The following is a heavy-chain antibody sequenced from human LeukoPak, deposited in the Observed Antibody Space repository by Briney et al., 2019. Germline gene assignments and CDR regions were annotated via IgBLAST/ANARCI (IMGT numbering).Heavy chain of an antibody. V-gene: IGHV1-18*01. J-gene: IGHJ4*02. CDR2: ISAYNGNA. D-gene: IGHD4-11*01. CDR1: GYTFTSYG. Sequence: ASVKVSCKASGYTFTSYGISWVRQAPGQGLEWMGWISAYNGNANYAQKLQGRVTMTTDTSTSTAYMELRSLRSDDTAVYYCARDKGDYSNAYYFGYWGQGTLVTVSS. CDR3: ARDKGDYSNAYYFGY.